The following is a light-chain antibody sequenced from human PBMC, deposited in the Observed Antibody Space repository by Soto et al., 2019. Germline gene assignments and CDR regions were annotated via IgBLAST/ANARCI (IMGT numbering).Light chain of an antibody. CDR2: GAS. CDR1: QSVSSDF. CDR3: QQYGRT. Sequence: EIVLAQSPGTLALSAGERATLSCRASQSVSSDFLAWYQEKPGQAPRLLIYGASNRATGIPDRFSGSGSGADFTLTISRLEPEDFAVYYCQQYGRTFGQGTKVDIK. J-gene: IGKJ1*01. V-gene: IGKV3-20*01.